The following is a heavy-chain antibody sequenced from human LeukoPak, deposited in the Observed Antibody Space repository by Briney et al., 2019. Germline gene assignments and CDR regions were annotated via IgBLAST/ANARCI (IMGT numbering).Heavy chain of an antibody. CDR3: ARGGYCSGGSCYHSYYYYYMDV. CDR1: GFTFSNYA. Sequence: PGGSLRLSCAASGFTFSNYAMSWVRQAPGKGLEYISGFSGSGGGTFYADSVKGRFTISRDNSKNTLYVQMNNLRAEDTAVYYCARGGYCSGGSCYHSYYYYYMDVWGKGTTVTVSS. J-gene: IGHJ6*03. D-gene: IGHD2-15*01. V-gene: IGHV3-23*01. CDR2: FSGSGGGT.